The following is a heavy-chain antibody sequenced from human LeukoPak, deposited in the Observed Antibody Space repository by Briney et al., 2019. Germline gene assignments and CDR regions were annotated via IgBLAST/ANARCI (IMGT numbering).Heavy chain of an antibody. CDR3: ARFARGGSGNWFDP. CDR1: GGSFSGYY. D-gene: IGHD5-12*01. CDR2: INHSGST. J-gene: IGHJ5*02. V-gene: IGHV4-34*01. Sequence: SETLSLTCAVYGGSFSGYYWSWIRQPPGKGLEWIGEINHSGSTNYNPSLKSRVTISVDTSKNQFSLKLSSVTAADTAVYYCARFARGGSGNWFDPWGQGTLVTVSS.